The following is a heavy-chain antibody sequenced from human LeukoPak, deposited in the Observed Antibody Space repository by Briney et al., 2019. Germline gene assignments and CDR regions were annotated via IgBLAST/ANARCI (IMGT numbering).Heavy chain of an antibody. V-gene: IGHV1-8*01. CDR3: ARAYYDILTGLGGFDP. J-gene: IGHJ5*02. CDR2: MNPDSGYT. D-gene: IGHD3-9*01. CDR1: GYTFTSFD. Sequence: ASVKVSCKASGYTFTSFDINRVRQATGQGLEWMGWMNPDSGYTGYAQKFQGRVTMTRNTSTSTAYMELSSLRSEDTAVYYCARAYYDILTGLGGFDPWGQGTLVTVSS.